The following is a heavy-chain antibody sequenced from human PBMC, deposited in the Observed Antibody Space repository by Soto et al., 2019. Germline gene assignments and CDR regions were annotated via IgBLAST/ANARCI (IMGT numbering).Heavy chain of an antibody. CDR3: ARSRDYVWGSAFDY. D-gene: IGHD3-16*01. CDR1: GFTFSSYG. Sequence: QVQLVESGGGVVQPGRSLRLSCAASGFTFSSYGMHWVRQAPGKGLEWVAVIWYDGSNKYYADSVKGRFTISRDNSKNTLYLQMKSLRAEDTAVYYCARSRDYVWGSAFDYWGQGTLVTVSS. CDR2: IWYDGSNK. V-gene: IGHV3-33*01. J-gene: IGHJ4*02.